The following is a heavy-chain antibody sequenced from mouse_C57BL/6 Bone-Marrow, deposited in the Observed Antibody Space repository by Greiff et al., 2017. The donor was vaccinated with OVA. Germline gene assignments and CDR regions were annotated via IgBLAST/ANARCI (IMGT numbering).Heavy chain of an antibody. D-gene: IGHD2-2*01. J-gene: IGHJ4*01. V-gene: IGHV5-4*01. CDR1: GFTFSSYA. Sequence: EVKLEESGGGLVKPGGSLKLSCAASGFTFSSYAMSWVRQTPEKRLEWVATISDGGSYTYYPDNVKGRFTISRDNAKNNLYLQMSHLKSEDTAMYYCARDLVPYAMDYWGQGTSVTVSA. CDR3: ARDLVPYAMDY. CDR2: ISDGGSYT.